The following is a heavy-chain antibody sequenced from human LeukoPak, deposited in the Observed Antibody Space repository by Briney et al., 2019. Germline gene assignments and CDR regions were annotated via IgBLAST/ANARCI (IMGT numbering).Heavy chain of an antibody. CDR1: GYTFTSYG. J-gene: IGHJ4*02. CDR2: ISAYNGNT. V-gene: IGHV1-18*01. D-gene: IGHD3-10*01. Sequence: ASVKVSCEASGYTFTSYGISWVRQAPGQGLEWMGWISAYNGNTNYAQKLQGRVTMTTDTSTSTAYMELRSLRSDDTAVYYCARDLSPLVRGVISDYWGQGTLVTVSS. CDR3: ARDLSPLVRGVISDY.